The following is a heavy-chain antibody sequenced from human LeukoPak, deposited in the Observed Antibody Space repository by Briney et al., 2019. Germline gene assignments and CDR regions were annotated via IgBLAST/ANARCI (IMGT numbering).Heavy chain of an antibody. V-gene: IGHV3-74*01. CDR1: GFTFSSYG. CDR2: INTDGRST. CDR3: APSPRYGMDV. Sequence: GGSLRLSCAASGFTFSSYGMHWVRQAPGKGPVWVSFINTDGRSTSYADSVKGRFTISRDNAKNTLYLQMISLRAEDTAVYYCAPSPRYGMDVWGQGTTVTVS. J-gene: IGHJ6*02.